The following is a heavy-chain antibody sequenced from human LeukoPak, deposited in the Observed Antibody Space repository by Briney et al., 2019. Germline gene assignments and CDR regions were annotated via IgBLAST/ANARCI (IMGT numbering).Heavy chain of an antibody. CDR3: AREGGDYGDLDY. Sequence: EASVKVSCKASGYTFTSYDINWVRQATGQGLEWMGWMNPNSGNTGYAQKFQGRVTITRDTSASAAYMELSSLRSEDTAVYYCAREGGDYGDLDYWGQGTLVTVSS. J-gene: IGHJ4*02. CDR2: MNPNSGNT. D-gene: IGHD4-17*01. V-gene: IGHV1-8*01. CDR1: GYTFTSYD.